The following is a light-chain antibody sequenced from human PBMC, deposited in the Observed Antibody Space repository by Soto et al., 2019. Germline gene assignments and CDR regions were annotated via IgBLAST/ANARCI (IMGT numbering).Light chain of an antibody. Sequence: EIVLTQSPGTLSLSPWERATFSFMASQSVSSSYIAWYQQKRGQAPRRLIYGASNRATGIPDRFSGSGSGTDFTLTISRRETEDFAVYYCQQYGSSGTFGQGTKVDIK. CDR1: QSVSSSY. CDR2: GAS. CDR3: QQYGSSGT. J-gene: IGKJ1*01. V-gene: IGKV3-20*01.